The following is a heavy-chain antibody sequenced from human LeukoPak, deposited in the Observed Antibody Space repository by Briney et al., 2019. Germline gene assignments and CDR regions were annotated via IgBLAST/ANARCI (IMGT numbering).Heavy chain of an antibody. CDR3: ARRGPGIIDY. Sequence: SVKVSCKASGGTLSSSAICWVRQAPGPGLEWTGYIMPIFGTANYAQKIQGRATNTPDESTSTAYMEMSSLRSEGTAVYYRARRGPGIIDYWGQGTPVTVSS. CDR2: IMPIFGTA. V-gene: IGHV1-69*13. D-gene: IGHD1-14*01. J-gene: IGHJ4*01. CDR1: GGTLSSSA.